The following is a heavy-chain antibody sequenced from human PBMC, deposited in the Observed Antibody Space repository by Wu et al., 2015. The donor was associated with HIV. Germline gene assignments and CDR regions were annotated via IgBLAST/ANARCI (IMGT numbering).Heavy chain of an antibody. CDR3: ARGGSLSDSSGYSPYYYYVWS. J-gene: IGHJ6*02. CDR2: INPSGGST. V-gene: IGHV1-46*01. CDR1: GYTFTSYY. D-gene: IGHD3-22*01. Sequence: QVQLVQSGAEVKKPGASVKVSCKASGYTFTSYYMHWVRQAPGQGLEWMGIINPSGGSTSYAQKFQGRVTMTRDTSTSTVYMELSSLRSEDTAVYYCARGGSLSDSSGYSPYYYYVWSLGQGTTVTVSS.